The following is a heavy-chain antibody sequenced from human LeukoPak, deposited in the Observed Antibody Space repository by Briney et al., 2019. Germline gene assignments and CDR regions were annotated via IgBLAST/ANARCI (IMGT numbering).Heavy chain of an antibody. J-gene: IGHJ4*02. D-gene: IGHD6-19*01. CDR2: ISPNSGDT. Sequence: ASVKVSCKASGYTFTAYYMHWVRQAPGQGLEWMGWISPNSGDTNYAQKFQGRVTVTRDTSISTAYMELSRLRSDDTAVYYCARVGSSGWYVHPTLDYWGQGTLVTVSS. CDR1: GYTFTAYY. CDR3: ARVGSSGWYVHPTLDY. V-gene: IGHV1-2*02.